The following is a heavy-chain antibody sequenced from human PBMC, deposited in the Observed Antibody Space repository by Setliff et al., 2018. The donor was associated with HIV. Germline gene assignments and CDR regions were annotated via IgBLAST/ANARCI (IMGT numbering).Heavy chain of an antibody. D-gene: IGHD6-19*01. V-gene: IGHV4-34*01. Sequence: PSETLSLTCAVYGGSFSGYYWSWIRQPPGKGLEWIGEINHSGSTNYNPSLKSRVTISVGTSKNQFSLKLSSVTAADTAVFYCARARSDWYNVRPYYFDLWGQGTPVTVSS. CDR1: GGSFSGYY. J-gene: IGHJ4*02. CDR2: INHSGST. CDR3: ARARSDWYNVRPYYFDL.